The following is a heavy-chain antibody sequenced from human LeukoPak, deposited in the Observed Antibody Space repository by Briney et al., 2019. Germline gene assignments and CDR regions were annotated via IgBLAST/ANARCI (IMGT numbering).Heavy chain of an antibody. D-gene: IGHD3-16*01. Sequence: GGSLRLSCAASGFTFSNAWMNWVRQAPGKGLEWVSYISSSSSTIYYADSVKGRFTISRDNAKNSLYLQMNSLRAEDTAVYYCARDLGYSPFDYWGQGTLVTVSS. CDR3: ARDLGYSPFDY. CDR2: ISSSSSTI. J-gene: IGHJ4*02. CDR1: GFTFSNAW. V-gene: IGHV3-48*04.